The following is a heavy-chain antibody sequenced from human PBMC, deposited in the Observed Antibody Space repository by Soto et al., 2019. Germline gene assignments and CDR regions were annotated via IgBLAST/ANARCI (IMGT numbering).Heavy chain of an antibody. CDR1: GGSITGGFSY. CDR3: ARSLPGGTIFYMDI. J-gene: IGHJ6*03. Sequence: QLQLRESGPGLVQPAQTLSLTCTVAGGSITGGFSYWTWVRQHPGKGLEWVGHIYYSGTAYYNPSLTSRVDISVDPSQNRFSLKLSSVTAADTAMYFCARSLPGGTIFYMDIWGEGTTVTVSS. D-gene: IGHD1-26*01. V-gene: IGHV4-31*03. CDR2: IYYSGTA.